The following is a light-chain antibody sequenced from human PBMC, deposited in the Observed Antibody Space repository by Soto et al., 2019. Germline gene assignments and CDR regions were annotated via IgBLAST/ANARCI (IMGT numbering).Light chain of an antibody. CDR2: DAS. CDR1: QSVSSD. CDR3: QQRSNWPTWT. V-gene: IGKV3-11*01. J-gene: IGKJ1*01. Sequence: EIVVTQAPATLSLSPWERATLSCRAGQSVSSDLAWYQQKPGQAPRLLIYDASNRATGIASLWSGSWSADFFTPISSSVVAEDFAVYYCQQRSNWPTWTFGQGTKVDIK.